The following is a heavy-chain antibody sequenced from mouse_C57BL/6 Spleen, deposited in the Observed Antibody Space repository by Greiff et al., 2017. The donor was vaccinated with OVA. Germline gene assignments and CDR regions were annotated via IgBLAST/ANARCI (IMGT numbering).Heavy chain of an antibody. Sequence: EVQLQQSGTVLARPGASVKMSCKTSGYTFTSYWMHWVKQRPGQGLEWIGAIYPGNSDTSYNQKFKGKAKLTAVTSASTAYMELSSLTNEDSAVYYGTRAGDYSNYEFGYWGQGTTLTVSS. CDR2: IYPGNSDT. CDR3: TRAGDYSNYEFGY. J-gene: IGHJ2*01. CDR1: GYTFTSYW. V-gene: IGHV1-5*01. D-gene: IGHD2-5*01.